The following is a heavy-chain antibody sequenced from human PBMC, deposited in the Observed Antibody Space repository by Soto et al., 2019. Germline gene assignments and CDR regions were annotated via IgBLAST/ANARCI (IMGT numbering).Heavy chain of an antibody. CDR2: IWYDGSNK. CDR3: AILLDIAVAGRDRLRADY. D-gene: IGHD6-19*01. Sequence: QVQLVESGGGVVQPGRSLRLSCAASGFTFSSYGMHWVRQAPGKGLEWVAVIWYDGSNKYYADSVKGRFTISRDNSKNTLYLHRNSLRAEDTAVYYCAILLDIAVAGRDRLRADYWGQGTLVTVSS. CDR1: GFTFSSYG. V-gene: IGHV3-33*01. J-gene: IGHJ4*02.